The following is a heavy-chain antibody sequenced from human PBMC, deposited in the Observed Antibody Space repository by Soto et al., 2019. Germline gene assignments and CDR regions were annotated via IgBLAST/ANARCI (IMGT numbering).Heavy chain of an antibody. Sequence: GGSLRLSCTASGFTFGDYGMSWVRQAPGKGLEWVGFIRSKAYSGATDYAASVKGRFTISRDDFKNIASLQMNSLKTEDTAVYYCSRLLGPYHYYGIDVWGQGTTVTVSS. D-gene: IGHD3-10*01. J-gene: IGHJ6*02. CDR3: SRLLGPYHYYGIDV. CDR2: IRSKAYSGAT. V-gene: IGHV3-49*04. CDR1: GFTFGDYG.